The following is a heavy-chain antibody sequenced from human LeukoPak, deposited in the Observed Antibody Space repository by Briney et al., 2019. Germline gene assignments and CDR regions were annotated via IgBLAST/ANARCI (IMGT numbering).Heavy chain of an antibody. V-gene: IGHV4-34*01. J-gene: IGHJ5*02. Sequence: SETLSPTCAVYGGSFSGYYWSWIRQPPGKGLEWIGEINHSGSTNYNPSLKSRVTISVDTSKNQFSLKLSSVTAADTAVYYCARAPGYCSGGSCYSGWFDPWGQGTLVTVSS. CDR3: ARAPGYCSGGSCYSGWFDP. CDR2: INHSGST. D-gene: IGHD2-15*01. CDR1: GGSFSGYY.